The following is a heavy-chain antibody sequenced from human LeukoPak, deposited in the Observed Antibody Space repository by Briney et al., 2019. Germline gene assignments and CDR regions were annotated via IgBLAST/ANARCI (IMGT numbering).Heavy chain of an antibody. D-gene: IGHD6-6*01. CDR3: TRSRSDSSSSPYY. J-gene: IGHJ4*02. CDR2: IRSKAYGGTT. V-gene: IGHV3-49*04. Sequence: GGSLRLSCTASGFTFGDYTMSCVRQAPGKGLEWVGFIRSKAYGGTTEYAASVRGRFNISRDDSKSIAYLQMNSLKTEDTAVYYCTRSRSDSSSSPYYWGQGTLVTVSS. CDR1: GFTFGDYT.